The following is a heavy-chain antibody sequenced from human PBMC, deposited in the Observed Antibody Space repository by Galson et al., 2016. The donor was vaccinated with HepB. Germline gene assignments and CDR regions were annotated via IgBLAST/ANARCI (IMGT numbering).Heavy chain of an antibody. CDR3: ARVRIAVAENSYFFDS. CDR1: GVSLSSYY. D-gene: IGHD6-19*01. J-gene: IGHJ4*02. CDR2: IYYSGGST. Sequence: SETLSLTCTVSGVSLSSYYWSWIRQPPGKGLEWIGYIYYSGGSTNYNPSLTSRVTISVDTLRNQFSLKLSSATAADTAVYFCARVRIAVAENSYFFDSWGQGTLVTVSS. V-gene: IGHV4-59*01.